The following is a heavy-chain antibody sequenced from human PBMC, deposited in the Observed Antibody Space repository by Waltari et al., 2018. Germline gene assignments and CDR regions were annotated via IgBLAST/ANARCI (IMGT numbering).Heavy chain of an antibody. V-gene: IGHV4-39*07. CDR3: ARLKGITMVQGVIITLNEFDY. CDR2: IYYSGST. J-gene: IGHJ4*02. Sequence: QLQLQESGPGLVKPSETLSLTCTVSGGSISSSSYYWGWIRQPPGKGLEWIGSIYYSGSTYYNPSLKSRVTISVDTSKNQFSLKLSSVTAADTAVYYCARLKGITMVQGVIITLNEFDYWGQGTLVTVSS. D-gene: IGHD3-10*01. CDR1: GGSISSSSYY.